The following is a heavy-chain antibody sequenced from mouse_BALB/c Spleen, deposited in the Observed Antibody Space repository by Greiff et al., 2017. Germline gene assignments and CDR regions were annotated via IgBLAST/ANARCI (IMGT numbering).Heavy chain of an antibody. J-gene: IGHJ1*01. V-gene: IGHV3-2*02. Sequence: EVMLVESGPGLVKPSQSLSLTCTVTGYSITSDYAWNWIRQFPGNKLEWMGYISYSGSTSYNPSLKSRISITRDTSKNQFFLQLNSVTTEDTATYYCASGGGNYWYFDVWGAGTTVTVSS. CDR2: ISYSGST. CDR3: ASGGGNYWYFDV. CDR1: GYSITSDYA. D-gene: IGHD2-1*01.